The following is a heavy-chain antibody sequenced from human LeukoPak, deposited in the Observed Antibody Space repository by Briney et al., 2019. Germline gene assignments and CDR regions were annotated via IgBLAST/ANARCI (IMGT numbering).Heavy chain of an antibody. J-gene: IGHJ6*03. V-gene: IGHV3-23*01. CDR2: ISGSGGST. CDR3: AKDNRYCSSTSCYYYYYMDV. CDR1: GFTFSSYA. Sequence: GGSLRLSCAASGFTFSSYAMSWVRQAPGKGLEWVSAISGSGGSTYYADSVKGRFTISRDSSKNTLYLQMNSLRAEDTAVYYCAKDNRYCSSTSCYYYYYMDVWGKGTTVTVSS. D-gene: IGHD2-2*01.